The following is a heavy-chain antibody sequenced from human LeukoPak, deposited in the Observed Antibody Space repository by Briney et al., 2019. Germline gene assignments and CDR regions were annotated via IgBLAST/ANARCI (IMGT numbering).Heavy chain of an antibody. CDR2: TSYEGNGT. J-gene: IGHJ4*02. CDR1: GFSVSKSV. V-gene: IGHV3-30*03. D-gene: IGHD2-15*01. Sequence: GVFLRLSCAASGFSVSKSVMYWLRQAPGMGLEWVAATSYEGNGTFYAGSVKGRFTMSRDNSNNMVYLQMNSLRHEDTALYYCASEVEALLDHWGQGTLVTVSS. CDR3: ASEVEALLDH.